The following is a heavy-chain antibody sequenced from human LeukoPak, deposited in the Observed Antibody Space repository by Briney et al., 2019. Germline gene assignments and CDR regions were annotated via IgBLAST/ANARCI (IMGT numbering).Heavy chain of an antibody. Sequence: PSETLSLTCAVYGGSFSGYYWSWIRQPPGKGLEWIGEINHSGSTNYNPSLKSRVTISVDTSENQFSLKLSSVTAADTAVYYCARGLFFYYGSGSYYSPVDYWGQGTLVTVSS. CDR2: INHSGST. CDR1: GGSFSGYY. J-gene: IGHJ4*02. V-gene: IGHV4-34*01. CDR3: ARGLFFYYGSGSYYSPVDY. D-gene: IGHD3-10*01.